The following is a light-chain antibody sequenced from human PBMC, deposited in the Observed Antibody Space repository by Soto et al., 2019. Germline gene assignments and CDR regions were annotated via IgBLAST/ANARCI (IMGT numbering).Light chain of an antibody. CDR2: GVS. J-gene: IGKJ4*01. CDR3: QQYNNWPPLT. V-gene: IGKV3-15*01. Sequence: EIVMTQSPATLSVSPGERATLSCRASQSVSSNLAWYQQKPGQAPRLLIYGVSTRATGIPARFSGNGSGTEFTLTISSLQSEDFAVYYCQQYNNWPPLTFGGGTKVEIK. CDR1: QSVSSN.